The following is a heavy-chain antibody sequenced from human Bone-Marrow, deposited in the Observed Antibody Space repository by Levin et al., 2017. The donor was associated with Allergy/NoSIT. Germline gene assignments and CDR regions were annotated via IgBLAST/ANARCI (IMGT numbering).Heavy chain of an antibody. CDR1: GGSVNSGGYT. Sequence: SQTLSLTCTVSGGSVNSGGYTWSWIRQPPGKGLEWIGYIYDSGSTYSTPSLKSRVTISVDRANNQFSLKLSSVTAADTAVYYCARGPEHYYHAMDVWGQGTTVTVSS. CDR2: IYDSGST. V-gene: IGHV4-30-2*01. CDR3: ARGPEHYYHAMDV. J-gene: IGHJ6*02.